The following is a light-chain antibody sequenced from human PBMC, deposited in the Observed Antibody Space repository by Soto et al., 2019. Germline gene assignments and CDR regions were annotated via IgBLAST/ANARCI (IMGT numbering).Light chain of an antibody. V-gene: IGKV1-9*01. CDR1: QALSNY. J-gene: IGKJ4*01. CDR2: SAS. Sequence: MQITQSPSVLSASVGDTGTITGRASQALSNYLAWYQQKPGKAPDLLIYSASTLQSGVPSRFSGSGSETEFSLTIRALQPEDFATYYCQQLSRYPLTFGGGTKV. CDR3: QQLSRYPLT.